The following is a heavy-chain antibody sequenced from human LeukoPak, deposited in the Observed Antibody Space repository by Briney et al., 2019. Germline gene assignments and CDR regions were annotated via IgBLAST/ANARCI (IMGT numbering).Heavy chain of an antibody. V-gene: IGHV1-2*02. CDR3: AKGRVVAGSKSLTYHWFDP. CDR2: INPNSGGT. CDR1: GYTFTSYY. D-gene: IGHD6-19*01. J-gene: IGHJ5*02. Sequence: ASVKVSCKASGYTFTSYYMHWVRQAPGQGLEWMGWINPNSGGTKYAQKFQGRVTMTRDTSITTAYMGLSRLRSDDTAVYYCAKGRVVAGSKSLTYHWFDPWGQGTLVTVSS.